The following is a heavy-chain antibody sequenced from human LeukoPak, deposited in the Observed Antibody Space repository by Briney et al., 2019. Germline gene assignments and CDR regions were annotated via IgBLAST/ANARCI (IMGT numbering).Heavy chain of an antibody. CDR2: ISSSGSTI. CDR3: ARDSSGWYY. J-gene: IGHJ4*02. Sequence: PGGSLRLSCAASGFTFSSYEMNWVRQAPGKGLDWVSYISSSGSTIYYADSVKGRFTISRDNAKNSLYLQMNSLRAEDTAVYYCARDSSGWYYWGQGTLVTVSS. D-gene: IGHD6-19*01. V-gene: IGHV3-48*03. CDR1: GFTFSSYE.